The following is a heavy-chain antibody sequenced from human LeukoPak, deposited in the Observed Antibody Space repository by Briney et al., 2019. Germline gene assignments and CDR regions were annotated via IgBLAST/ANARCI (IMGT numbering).Heavy chain of an antibody. Sequence: GGSLRLSCAASGFTFSRYAMSWVRQAPGKGLEWVSSIRGDSSRAFYADSVKGRFTISRDNSKNTLYLQMNSLRAEDTAVYYCAKGHSSGWYDYWGQGTLVTVSS. D-gene: IGHD6-19*01. CDR1: GFTFSRYA. V-gene: IGHV3-23*01. CDR3: AKGHSSGWYDY. CDR2: IRGDSSRA. J-gene: IGHJ4*02.